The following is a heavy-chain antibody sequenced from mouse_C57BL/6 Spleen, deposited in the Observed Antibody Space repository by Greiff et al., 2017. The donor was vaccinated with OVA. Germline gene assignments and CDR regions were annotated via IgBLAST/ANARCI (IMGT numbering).Heavy chain of an antibody. Sequence: VQLQQSGAELVKPGASVKISRKASGYAFSSYWMNWVKQRPGKGLEWIGQIYPGDGDTNYNGKFKGKATLTADKSSSTAYMQLSSLTSEDSAVYFCARCGYDWYFDVWGTGTTVTVSS. J-gene: IGHJ1*03. V-gene: IGHV1-80*01. CDR2: IYPGDGDT. CDR3: ARCGYDWYFDV. D-gene: IGHD2-2*01. CDR1: GYAFSSYW.